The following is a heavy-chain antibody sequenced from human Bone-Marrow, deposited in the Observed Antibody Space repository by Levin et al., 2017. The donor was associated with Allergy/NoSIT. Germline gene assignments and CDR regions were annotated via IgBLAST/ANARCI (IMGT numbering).Heavy chain of an antibody. V-gene: IGHV2-5*02. CDR3: ASGGNFVVPAAPGAFNI. CDR2: IYWDDDK. CDR1: GFALSTSGVS. Sequence: SGPTLVKPTQTLTLTCTFSGFALSTSGVSVGWVRQPPGKALECLAVIYWDDDKAYSPSLKSRLTITKDTSKNQVVLTMTNVDPVDTATYYCASGGNFVVPAAPGAFNIWGQGTGVAVSS. D-gene: IGHD2-2*01. J-gene: IGHJ3*02.